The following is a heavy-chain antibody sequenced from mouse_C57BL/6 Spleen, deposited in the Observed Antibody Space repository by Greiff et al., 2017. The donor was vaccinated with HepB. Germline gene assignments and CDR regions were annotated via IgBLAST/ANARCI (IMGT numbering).Heavy chain of an antibody. CDR2: IHPSDSDT. D-gene: IGHD2-3*01. CDR1: GYTFTSYW. CDR3: ALGNDGYYGGDWYFDV. V-gene: IGHV1-74*01. J-gene: IGHJ1*03. Sequence: QVQLQQPGAELVKPGASVKVSCKASGYTFTSYWMHWVKQRPGQGLEWIGRIHPSDSDTNYNQKFKGKATLTVDKSSSTAYMQLSSLTSEDSAVYYCALGNDGYYGGDWYFDVWGTGTTVTVSS.